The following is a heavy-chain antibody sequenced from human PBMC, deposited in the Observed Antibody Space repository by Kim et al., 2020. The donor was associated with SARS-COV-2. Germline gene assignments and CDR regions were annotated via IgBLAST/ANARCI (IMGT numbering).Heavy chain of an antibody. D-gene: IGHD3-22*01. Sequence: VKGRFTISRDNSKNTLYLQMNSLRAEDTAVYYCAKGGITMIVVVIIPFDYWGQGTLVTVSS. CDR3: AKGGITMIVVVIIPFDY. J-gene: IGHJ4*02. V-gene: IGHV3-23*01.